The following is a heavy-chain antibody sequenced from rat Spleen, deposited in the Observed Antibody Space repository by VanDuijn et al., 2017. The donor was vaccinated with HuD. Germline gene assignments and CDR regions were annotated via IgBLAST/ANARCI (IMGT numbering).Heavy chain of an antibody. Sequence: EVQLVESGGGLVQPGRSLKLSCAASGFTFSNYDMAWVRQAPTKGLEWVASISTGGGNTYYRDSVKGRFAISRDNAKNILFLQMDSLRSEDTATYYCATTPGRPFAYWGQGTLVTVSS. CDR1: GFTFSNYD. CDR2: ISTGGGNT. D-gene: IGHD5-1*01. J-gene: IGHJ3*01. CDR3: ATTPGRPFAY. V-gene: IGHV5S23*01.